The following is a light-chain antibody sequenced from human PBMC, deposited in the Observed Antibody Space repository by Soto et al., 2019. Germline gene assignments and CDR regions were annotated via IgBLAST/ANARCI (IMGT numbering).Light chain of an antibody. CDR3: QQYGSSSWT. V-gene: IGKV3-20*01. CDR2: GTS. J-gene: IGKJ1*01. Sequence: EIVLTQSPGTLSLSPGERATLSCRASQSVSSSYLAWYQQKPGQAPRLLIYGTSSRATAIPDRFSGSGSGTDFTLTISRLDPEDFAVYYCQQYGSSSWTFGQGTKV. CDR1: QSVSSSY.